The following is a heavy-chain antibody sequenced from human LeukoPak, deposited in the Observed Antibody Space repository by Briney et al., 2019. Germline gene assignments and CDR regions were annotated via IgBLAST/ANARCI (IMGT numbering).Heavy chain of an antibody. J-gene: IGHJ4*02. CDR3: ARFKWLQPIDY. D-gene: IGHD5-24*01. Sequence: PSQTLSLTCTVSGGSISSGGYYWSWIRQHPGKGLEWIGYIYYSGSTYYNPSLKSRVTISVDTSKNQFSLKLSSVTAADTAVYYCARFKWLQPIDYWGQGTLVTVSS. V-gene: IGHV4-31*03. CDR2: IYYSGST. CDR1: GGSISSGGYY.